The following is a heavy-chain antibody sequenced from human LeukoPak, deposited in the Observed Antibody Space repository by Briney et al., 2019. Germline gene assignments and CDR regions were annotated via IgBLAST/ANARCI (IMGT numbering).Heavy chain of an antibody. V-gene: IGHV1-2*02. Sequence: ASVKVSCKASGYTFTGYYMHWVRQAPGQGLEWMGWINPNSGGTNYAQKFQGRVTMTRDTSISTAYMELSRLRSDDTAVYYCASEFYDSSGYYPPAFDIWGQGTMVTVSS. CDR1: GYTFTGYY. J-gene: IGHJ3*02. D-gene: IGHD3-22*01. CDR2: INPNSGGT. CDR3: ASEFYDSSGYYPPAFDI.